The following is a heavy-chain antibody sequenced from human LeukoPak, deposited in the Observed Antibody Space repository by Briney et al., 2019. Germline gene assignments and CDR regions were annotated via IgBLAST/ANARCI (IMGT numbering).Heavy chain of an antibody. D-gene: IGHD6-19*01. V-gene: IGHV3-21*01. Sequence: GGSLRLSCAASGFTFSSYSMNWVRQAPGKGLEWVSSISSSSSYIYYADSVKGRFTISRDNAKNSLYLQMNSLRAEDTAVYYCARDRSGWPFDYWGQGTLATVSS. CDR2: ISSSSSYI. CDR3: ARDRSGWPFDY. J-gene: IGHJ4*02. CDR1: GFTFSSYS.